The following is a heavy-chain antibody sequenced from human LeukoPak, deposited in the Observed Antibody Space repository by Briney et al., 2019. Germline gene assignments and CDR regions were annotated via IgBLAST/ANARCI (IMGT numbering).Heavy chain of an antibody. CDR2: INHSGST. CDR3: ARGLSAAGYYFDY. J-gene: IGHJ4*02. CDR1: GGSFSGYY. V-gene: IGHV4-34*01. D-gene: IGHD2/OR15-2a*01. Sequence: SETLSLTCAVYGGSFSGYYWSWIRQPPGKGLEWIGEINHSGSTNYNPSLKSRVTVSVDTSKNQFSLKLSSVTAADTAVYYCARGLSAAGYYFDYWGQGTLVTVSS.